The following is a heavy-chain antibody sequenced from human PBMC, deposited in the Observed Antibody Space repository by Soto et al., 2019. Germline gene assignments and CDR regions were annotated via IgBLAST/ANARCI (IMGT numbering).Heavy chain of an antibody. CDR2: ISDDSSYI. Sequence: PGGSLRLSCAAPGFMFSAYTMNWVRQAPGKGLEWLSSISDDSSYIDYADSLRGRFTVSRDNARNSLYLQIDSLGVEDTAVYYCATPYYFNHWGPGTLVTVSS. CDR1: GFMFSAYT. CDR3: ATPYYFNH. D-gene: IGHD3-16*01. V-gene: IGHV3-21*06. J-gene: IGHJ1*01.